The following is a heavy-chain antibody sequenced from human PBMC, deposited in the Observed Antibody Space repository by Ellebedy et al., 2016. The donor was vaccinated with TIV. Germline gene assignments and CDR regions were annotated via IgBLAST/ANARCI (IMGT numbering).Heavy chain of an antibody. Sequence: GESLKISXAASGFTFSSYAMSWVRQAPGKGLEWVSAISGSGGSTYYADSVKGRFTISRDNSKNTLYLQMNSLRAEDTAVYYCARDGTVWWLRSPYGMDVWGQGTTVTVSS. CDR3: ARDGTVWWLRSPYGMDV. CDR2: ISGSGGST. J-gene: IGHJ6*02. D-gene: IGHD5-12*01. V-gene: IGHV3-23*01. CDR1: GFTFSSYA.